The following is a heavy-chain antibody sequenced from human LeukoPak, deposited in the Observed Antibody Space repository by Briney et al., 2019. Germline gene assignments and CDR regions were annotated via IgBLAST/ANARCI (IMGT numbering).Heavy chain of an antibody. CDR3: ARVLEERTTWIQLWLPSGLGYFDY. V-gene: IGHV4-39*07. D-gene: IGHD5-18*01. Sequence: SETLSLTCTVSGGSISSSSYYWGWIRQPPGKGLEWIGSIYYSGSTYYNPSLKSRVTISVDTSKNQFSLKLSSVTAADTAVYYCARVLEERTTWIQLWLPSGLGYFDYWGQGTLVTVSS. J-gene: IGHJ4*02. CDR1: GGSISSSSYY. CDR2: IYYSGST.